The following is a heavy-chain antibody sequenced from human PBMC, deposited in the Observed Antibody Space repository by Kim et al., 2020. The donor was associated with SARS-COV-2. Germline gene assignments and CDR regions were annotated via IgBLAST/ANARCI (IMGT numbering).Heavy chain of an antibody. D-gene: IGHD2-21*01. V-gene: IGHV4-4*02. CDR2: T. CDR3: ARLRDGSLAVDY. Sequence: THASPTTRIRVTMSVDKSKNQFSLNLSSVTAADTAVYYCARLRDGSLAVDYWGQGTLVTVSS. J-gene: IGHJ4*02.